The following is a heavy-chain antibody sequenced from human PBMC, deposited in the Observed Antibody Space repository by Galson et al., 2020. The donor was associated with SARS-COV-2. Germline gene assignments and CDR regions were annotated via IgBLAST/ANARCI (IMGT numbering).Heavy chain of an antibody. D-gene: IGHD1-26*01. V-gene: IGHV4-39*01. CDR3: ARHLLVGPTTYNWVDP. Sequence: SETLSLTCSVSGDSVSRSGYYWAWNRRPPGKGLEWLGSMINNARSYNNPYPRRRFSISVDASRNQFSLEVSSVTAADTAVYYCARHLLVGPTTYNWVDPWGKGTLVTVSS. CDR1: GDSVSRSGYY. J-gene: IGHJ5*02. CDR2: MINNARS.